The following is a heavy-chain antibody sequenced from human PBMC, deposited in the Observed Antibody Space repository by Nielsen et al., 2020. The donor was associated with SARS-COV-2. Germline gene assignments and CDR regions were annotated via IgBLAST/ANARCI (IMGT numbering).Heavy chain of an antibody. CDR1: GFTFTNYG. Sequence: GESLKISCAASGFTFTNYGMHWVRQVAGKGLEWVAIVSRDGSDTFYVDSVKGRFTISRDNSKNTPYLQMNSLTGDDTAVYYCASGSGDSLAFDIWGQGTMVIVSS. V-gene: IGHV3-33*08. CDR3: ASGSGDSLAFDI. J-gene: IGHJ3*02. CDR2: VSRDGSDT. D-gene: IGHD1-26*01.